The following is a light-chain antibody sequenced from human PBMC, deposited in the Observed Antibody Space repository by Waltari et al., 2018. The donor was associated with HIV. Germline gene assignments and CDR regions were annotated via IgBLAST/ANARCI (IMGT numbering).Light chain of an antibody. J-gene: IGLJ1*01. CDR1: SSAVGGYNY. CDR2: DVS. CDR3: SAYTSSSPYA. Sequence: QSALTQPASVSGSPGQSITISCTGTSSAVGGYNYVSWYQQHPGKAPKLMIYDVSNRPSGVSNRFSGSKSGNTASLTISGLQAEDEADYYCSAYTSSSPYAFGTGTKVTVL. V-gene: IGLV2-14*03.